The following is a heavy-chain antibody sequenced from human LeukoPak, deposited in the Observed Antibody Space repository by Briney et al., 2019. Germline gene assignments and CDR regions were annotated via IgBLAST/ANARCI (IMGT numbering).Heavy chain of an antibody. CDR1: GFTVSSNY. CDR2: IYSGGST. Sequence: GGSLRLSCAASGFTVSSNYMSWVRQAPGKGLEWVSVIYSGGSTYYADSVKGRFTISRDNSKNTLYLQMNSLRAEDTAVYYCAKALSSGWPDAFDIWGQGTMVTVSS. CDR3: AKALSSGWPDAFDI. V-gene: IGHV3-53*01. J-gene: IGHJ3*02. D-gene: IGHD6-19*01.